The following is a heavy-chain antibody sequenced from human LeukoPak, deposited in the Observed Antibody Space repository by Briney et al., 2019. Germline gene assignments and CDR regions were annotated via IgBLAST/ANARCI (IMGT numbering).Heavy chain of an antibody. Sequence: SVKVSCKASGGTFSSYAISWVRQAPGQGLEWMGGIIPIFGTANYAQKLQGRVTMTTDTSTSTAYMELRSLRSDDTAVYYCARNLVGATEYFDYWGQGTLVTVSS. J-gene: IGHJ4*02. CDR1: GGTFSSYA. CDR3: ARNLVGATEYFDY. CDR2: IIPIFGTA. V-gene: IGHV1-69*05. D-gene: IGHD1-26*01.